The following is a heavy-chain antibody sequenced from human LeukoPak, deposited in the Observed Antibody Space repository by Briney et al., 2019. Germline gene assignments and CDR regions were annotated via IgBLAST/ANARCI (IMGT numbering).Heavy chain of an antibody. CDR1: GYTFTSYY. Sequence: ASVKVSCKASGYTFTSYYMHWVRQAPGQGLEWMGIISPSGDSTSYAQKFQGRVTMTRDSPTSTVHMDLSSLRSEDTAVYYCAREGGFYRPLDYSGQGTLVTVSS. V-gene: IGHV1-46*01. D-gene: IGHD3-3*01. J-gene: IGHJ4*02. CDR2: ISPSGDST. CDR3: AREGGFYRPLDY.